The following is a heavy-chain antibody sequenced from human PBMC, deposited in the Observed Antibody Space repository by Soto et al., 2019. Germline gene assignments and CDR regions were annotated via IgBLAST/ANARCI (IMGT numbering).Heavy chain of an antibody. CDR3: ARGTPPYTFVKSGVVDL. D-gene: IGHD1-1*01. Sequence: QVQLQESGPGLVKSSQTLSLTCTVSGVSISSGAYFWTSIRQVPGKGLEWIGYFYDSATSLYNPSLQSRVTITVDTSENHVSLKLTSVTAADTAVYYCARGTPPYTFVKSGVVDLWGQGTMVIVS. CDR2: FYDSATS. CDR1: GVSISSGAYF. V-gene: IGHV4-31*03. J-gene: IGHJ3*01.